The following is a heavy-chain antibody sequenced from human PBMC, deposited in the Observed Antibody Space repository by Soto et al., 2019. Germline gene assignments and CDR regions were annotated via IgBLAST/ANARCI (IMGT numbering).Heavy chain of an antibody. CDR1: GGSFSGYY. CDR2: INHSGST. Sequence: SETLSLTCAVYGGSFSGYYWSWIRQPPGKGLEWIGEINHSGSTNYNPSLKSRVTISADTSKNQFSLKLSSVTAADTAVYYCARGSQWLVLGYFDYWGQGTLVTVSS. CDR3: ARGSQWLVLGYFDY. D-gene: IGHD6-19*01. J-gene: IGHJ4*02. V-gene: IGHV4-34*01.